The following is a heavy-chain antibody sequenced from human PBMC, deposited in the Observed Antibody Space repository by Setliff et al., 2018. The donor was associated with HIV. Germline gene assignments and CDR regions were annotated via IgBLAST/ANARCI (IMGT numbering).Heavy chain of an antibody. V-gene: IGHV4-34*01. J-gene: IGHJ6*02. CDR3: AREVCDILTGYRYYYYYGKDV. CDR2: INHSGST. Sequence: SETLSLTCAVYGGSFSGYYWSWIRQPPGKGLEWNGEINHSGSTNYNPSIKSLVTISVDTAKNQFSLKLCSVTAADTAVYYCAREVCDILTGYRYYYYYGKDVWGQGTTVNVSS. CDR1: GGSFSGYY. D-gene: IGHD3-9*01.